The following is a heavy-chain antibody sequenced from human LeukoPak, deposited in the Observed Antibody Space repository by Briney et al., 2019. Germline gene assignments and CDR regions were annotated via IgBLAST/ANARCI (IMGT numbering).Heavy chain of an antibody. CDR1: GFTFSSYA. J-gene: IGHJ4*02. CDR2: ISGSGGST. V-gene: IGHV3-23*01. D-gene: IGHD3-3*01. CDR3: AKLTDFWSGTTPFDY. Sequence: GGSLRLSCAASGFTFSSYAMSWVRQAPWKGLEWVSAISGSGGSTYYADSVKGRFTISRDNSKNTLYLQMNSLRAEDTAVYYCAKLTDFWSGTTPFDYWGQGTLVTVSS.